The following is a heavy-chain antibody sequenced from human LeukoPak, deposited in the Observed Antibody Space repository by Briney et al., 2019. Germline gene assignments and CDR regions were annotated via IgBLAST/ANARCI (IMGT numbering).Heavy chain of an antibody. CDR1: GGSFSGYY. J-gene: IGHJ4*02. CDR2: INHSGST. Sequence: SETLSLTCAVYGGSFSGYYWSWIRQPPGKGLEWIGEINHSGSTNYNPSLKSRVTISVDTSKNQFSLKLSSVTAADTAVYYCARDFAPHYYDSSGLDYWGQGTLVTVSS. D-gene: IGHD3-22*01. V-gene: IGHV4-34*01. CDR3: ARDFAPHYYDSSGLDY.